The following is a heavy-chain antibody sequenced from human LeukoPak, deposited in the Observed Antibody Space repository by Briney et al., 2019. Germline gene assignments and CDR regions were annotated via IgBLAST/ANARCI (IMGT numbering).Heavy chain of an antibody. CDR3: ARDLGYGSGWYSYYFDY. J-gene: IGHJ4*02. CDR2: INPSGGST. V-gene: IGHV1-46*01. Sequence: ASVKVSCKESVYTFTSYYMHWVRQAPGQGLEWMGIINPSGGSTSYAQKFQGRVTMTRDMSTSTVYMELSSLRSEDTAVYYCARDLGYGSGWYSYYFDYWGQGTLATVSS. D-gene: IGHD6-19*01. CDR1: VYTFTSYY.